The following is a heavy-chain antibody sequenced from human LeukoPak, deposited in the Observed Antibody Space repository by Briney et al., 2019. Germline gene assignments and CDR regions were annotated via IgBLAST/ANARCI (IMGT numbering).Heavy chain of an antibody. J-gene: IGHJ5*02. D-gene: IGHD6-13*01. Sequence: ASDKVSCKASGYTFTSYDINWVRQATGQGLDGMGWMNPNSGNTGYAQKFQGRVTMTRNTSISTAYMELSSLRSEDTAVYYCARSKTRSSSWYRNWFDPWGQGTLVTVSS. V-gene: IGHV1-8*01. CDR2: MNPNSGNT. CDR3: ARSKTRSSSWYRNWFDP. CDR1: GYTFTSYD.